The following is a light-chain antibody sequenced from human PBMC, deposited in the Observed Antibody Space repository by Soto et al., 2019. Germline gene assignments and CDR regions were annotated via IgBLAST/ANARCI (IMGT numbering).Light chain of an antibody. CDR1: QSVSSY. CDR2: DAS. V-gene: IGKV3-11*01. J-gene: IGKJ5*01. CDR3: QQRSNWPPIT. Sequence: EIVWTQSPVTLSLSPGQRPTFSCRSSQSVSSYLAWYQQKPGQAPRLLIYDASNRATGIPARFSGGGSGTDFTLTIDNLEPEDFAIYYCQQRSNWPPITFGQGTRLEIK.